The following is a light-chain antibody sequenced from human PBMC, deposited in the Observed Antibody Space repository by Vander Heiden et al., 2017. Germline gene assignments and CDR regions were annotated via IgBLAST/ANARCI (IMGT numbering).Light chain of an antibody. J-gene: IGLJ2*01. CDR2: EDN. CDR1: SGSIASNY. V-gene: IGLV6-57*01. Sequence: NFMLTQPHSVSESPGKTVTISCTRSSGSIASNYVQWYQQRPGSSPTTVIYEDNQRPSGVPDRFSGSIDSSSTSASRTIAGLKTEDEDDYYCQSYDSSNVVFGGGTKLTVL. CDR3: QSYDSSNVV.